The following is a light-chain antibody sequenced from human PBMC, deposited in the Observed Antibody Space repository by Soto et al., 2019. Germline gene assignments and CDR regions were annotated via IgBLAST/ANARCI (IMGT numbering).Light chain of an antibody. V-gene: IGKV3-20*01. Sequence: EIVLTQSPGTLSLSPGERVTLSCRASQSVSSSYLAWYQQKPGQAPRLLIYGASSRAAGIPDRFSGSGSGTDFTLTISRLGPEDFAVYYCQQYGSSPPEITFGQGTRLEIK. CDR3: QQYGSSPPEIT. CDR2: GAS. J-gene: IGKJ5*01. CDR1: QSVSSSY.